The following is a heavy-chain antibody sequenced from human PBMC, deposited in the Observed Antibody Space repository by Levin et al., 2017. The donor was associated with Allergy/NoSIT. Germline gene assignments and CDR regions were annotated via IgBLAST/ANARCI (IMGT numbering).Heavy chain of an antibody. CDR2: IYPGDSDT. CDR3: ARLPFMTTEATIPYFDY. J-gene: IGHJ4*02. Sequence: PGESLKISCKGSGYSFTSYWIGWVRQMPGKGLEWMGIIYPGDSDTRYSPSFQGQVTISADKSISTAFLRWSSLKASDTAIYYCARLPFMTTEATIPYFDYWGQGTLVTVYS. D-gene: IGHD4-11*01. V-gene: IGHV5-51*01. CDR1: GYSFTSYW.